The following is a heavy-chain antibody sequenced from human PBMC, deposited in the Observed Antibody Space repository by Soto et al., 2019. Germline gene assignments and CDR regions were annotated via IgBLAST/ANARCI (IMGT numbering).Heavy chain of an antibody. CDR1: SGSIYSGGYY. D-gene: IGHD3-10*01. CDR2: IYYSGTS. V-gene: IGHV4-31*02. Sequence: TLSLTCTVSSGSIYSGGYYLSWLRQHPGKGLEWIGFIYYSGTSYYNTSLQSRVTIFVDPSKNKFSLRLIAVTAADKAVYYCARARGVVTRGWFDSGGQGTLVTVSS. J-gene: IGHJ5*01. CDR3: ARARGVVTRGWFDS.